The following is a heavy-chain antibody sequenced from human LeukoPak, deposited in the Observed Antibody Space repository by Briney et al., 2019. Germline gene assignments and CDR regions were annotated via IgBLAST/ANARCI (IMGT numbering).Heavy chain of an antibody. Sequence: GGSLRLSCAASGFTFSSYGMSWVRQAPGKGLEWVSAISGSGGRTYYADSVKGRFTISRDNSKNTLYLQMNSLRAEDTAVYYCAKGFRAWFGELVPIDYWGQGTLVTVSS. CDR2: ISGSGGRT. CDR1: GFTFSSYG. D-gene: IGHD3-10*01. J-gene: IGHJ4*02. V-gene: IGHV3-23*01. CDR3: AKGFRAWFGELVPIDY.